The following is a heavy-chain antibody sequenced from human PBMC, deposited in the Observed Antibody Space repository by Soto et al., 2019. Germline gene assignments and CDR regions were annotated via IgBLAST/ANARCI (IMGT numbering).Heavy chain of an antibody. J-gene: IGHJ5*02. D-gene: IGHD4-17*01. CDR2: IYYSGST. CDR3: VTLTRDTYGDYQFDP. Sequence: SETLSLTCTVSGGSISSSSYYWGWIRQPPGKGLEWIGSIYYSGSTYYNPSLKSRVTISVDTSKNQFSLKLSSVTAADTAVYYCVTLTRDTYGDYQFDPWGQGTLVTVS. V-gene: IGHV4-39*01. CDR1: GGSISSSSYY.